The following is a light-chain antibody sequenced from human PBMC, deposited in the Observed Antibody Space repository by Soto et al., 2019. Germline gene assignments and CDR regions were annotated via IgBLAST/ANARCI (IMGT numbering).Light chain of an antibody. J-gene: IGKJ1*01. CDR3: QHRSSWPRS. CDR2: DAA. CDR1: QSVGTS. Sequence: DIVLTQSPATLSLSPGDRATLSCRASQSVGTSLAWYKQQPGQAPRPLIHDAAYRASGIPERFRGSGSGTAFSLSISSLEPDDFAVYYCQHRSSWPRSFGRGTKVEV. V-gene: IGKV3-11*01.